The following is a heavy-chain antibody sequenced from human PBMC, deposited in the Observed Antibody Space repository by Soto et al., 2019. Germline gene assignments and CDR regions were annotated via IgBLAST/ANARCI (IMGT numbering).Heavy chain of an antibody. CDR2: IYWDDAK. J-gene: IGHJ4*02. D-gene: IGHD1-26*01. V-gene: IGHV2-5*02. CDR3: AHAYGGRSLC. Sequence: QITLKESGPTLVKPTQTLTLTCTFSGFSLSTSRVGVGWIRQPPGKALEWLAVIYWDDAKTYRPSLKSRLTITKDSSKNQVALTMTNTDPVDTATYYCAHAYGGRSLCWGQGTLVTVSS. CDR1: GFSLSTSRVG.